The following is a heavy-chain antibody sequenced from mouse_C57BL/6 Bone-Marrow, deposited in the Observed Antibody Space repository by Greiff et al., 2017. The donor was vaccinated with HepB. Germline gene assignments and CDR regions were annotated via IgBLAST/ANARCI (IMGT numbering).Heavy chain of an antibody. J-gene: IGHJ2*01. Sequence: QVQLQQSGAELVRPGSSVKLSCKASGYTFTSYWMDWVKQRPGQGLEWIGNIYPSDSETHYNQKFKDKATLTVDKSSSTAYMQLSSLTSEDSAVYYCAREAAYSNYDFDYWGQGTTLTVSS. D-gene: IGHD2-5*01. CDR2: IYPSDSET. CDR1: GYTFTSYW. CDR3: AREAAYSNYDFDY. V-gene: IGHV1-61*01.